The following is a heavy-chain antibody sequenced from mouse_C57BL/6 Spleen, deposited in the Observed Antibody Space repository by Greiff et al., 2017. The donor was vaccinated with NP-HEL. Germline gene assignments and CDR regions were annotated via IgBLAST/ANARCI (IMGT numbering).Heavy chain of an antibody. V-gene: IGHV5-17*01. CDR1: GFTFSDYG. Sequence: EVQLVESGGGLVKPGGSLKLSCAASGFTFSDYGMHWVRQAPETGLEWVAYISSGSSTIYYADTVKGRFTISRDNAKNTLFLQMTSLRSEDSAMYYCARVPRYGYFDVWGTGTTVTVSS. D-gene: IGHD1-1*02. CDR2: ISSGSSTI. CDR3: ARVPRYGYFDV. J-gene: IGHJ1*03.